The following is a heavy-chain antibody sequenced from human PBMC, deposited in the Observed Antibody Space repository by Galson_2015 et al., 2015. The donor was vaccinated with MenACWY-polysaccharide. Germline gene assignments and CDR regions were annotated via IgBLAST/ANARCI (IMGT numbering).Heavy chain of an antibody. D-gene: IGHD3-22*01. J-gene: IGHJ3*01. CDR1: GFTFSYYA. V-gene: IGHV3-23*01. Sequence: PMILCSAASGFTFSYYAMSWGHQAPGKGLEGVSAISGSGGIKYYADSVKGRFTISRDNSKNTLYLQMNSLRAEDTAVYYCAKDPLDITMIVGAFDLWGQGTMVTVSS. CDR2: ISGSGGIK. CDR3: AKDPLDITMIVGAFDL.